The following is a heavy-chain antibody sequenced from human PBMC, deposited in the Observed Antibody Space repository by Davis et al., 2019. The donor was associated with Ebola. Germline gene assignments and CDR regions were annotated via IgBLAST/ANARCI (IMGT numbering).Heavy chain of an antibody. CDR2: ISYDGSNK. J-gene: IGHJ6*04. CDR1: GFTFSSYG. D-gene: IGHD3-3*01. V-gene: IGHV3-30*03. CDR3: ARSGGVHTYYYGMDV. Sequence: GESLKISCAASGFTFSSYGMHWVRQAPGKGLEWVAVISYDGSNKYYADSVKGRFTISRDNSKNTLYLQVNSLRAEDTAVYYCARSGGVHTYYYGMDVWGKGTTVTVSS.